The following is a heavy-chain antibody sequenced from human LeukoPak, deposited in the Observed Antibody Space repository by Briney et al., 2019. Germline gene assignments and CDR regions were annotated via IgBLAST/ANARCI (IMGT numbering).Heavy chain of an antibody. CDR2: ISGSGGST. Sequence: PGGSLRLSCAASGFTFSSYAMSWVRQAPGKGLEWVSAISGSGGSTYYADSVKGRFTISRDNAKNSLYLQMNSLRAEDTALYYCAKSRHDHYDSSGYYPIGAFDIWGQGTMVTVSS. J-gene: IGHJ3*02. CDR1: GFTFSSYA. V-gene: IGHV3-23*01. CDR3: AKSRHDHYDSSGYYPIGAFDI. D-gene: IGHD3-22*01.